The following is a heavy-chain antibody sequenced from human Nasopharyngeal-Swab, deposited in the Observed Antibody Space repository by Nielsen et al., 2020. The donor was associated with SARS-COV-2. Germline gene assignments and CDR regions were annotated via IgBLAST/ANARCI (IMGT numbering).Heavy chain of an antibody. CDR3: ARWKGSSWSDY. CDR1: GFTFNSYT. J-gene: IGHJ4*02. Sequence: GGSLRLSCAASGFTFNSYTMNWVRQAPGKGLEWVSVIYSGGSTYYADSVKGRFTISRDNSKNTLYLQMNSLRAEDTAVYYCARWKGSSWSDYWGQGTLVTVSS. CDR2: IYSGGST. D-gene: IGHD6-13*01. V-gene: IGHV3-53*01.